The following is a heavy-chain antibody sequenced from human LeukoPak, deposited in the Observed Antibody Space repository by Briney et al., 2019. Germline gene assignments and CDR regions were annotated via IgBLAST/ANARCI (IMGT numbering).Heavy chain of an antibody. J-gene: IGHJ3*02. D-gene: IGHD3-9*01. Sequence: ASVNVSCKASGYTFTGYYMHWVRQAPGQGLEWMGWINPNSGGTNYAQKFQGWVTMTRDTSISTAYMELSRLRSDDTAVYYCARATILDAFDIWGQGTMVTVSS. CDR3: ARATILDAFDI. V-gene: IGHV1-2*04. CDR1: GYTFTGYY. CDR2: INPNSGGT.